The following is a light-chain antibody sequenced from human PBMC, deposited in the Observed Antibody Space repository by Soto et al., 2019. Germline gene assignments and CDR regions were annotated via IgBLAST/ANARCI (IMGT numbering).Light chain of an antibody. CDR3: QHYNNRPLT. Sequence: ETGMTQSPVTLSVSPGERATLSCRASQRIGSDLAWYQQKPGQAPRLLIYHTSTRATGVPARFIGSASGTAFTLTITSLQSEDSAVYYCQHYNNRPLTFGGGTKVEIK. V-gene: IGKV3-15*01. CDR2: HTS. CDR1: QRIGSD. J-gene: IGKJ4*01.